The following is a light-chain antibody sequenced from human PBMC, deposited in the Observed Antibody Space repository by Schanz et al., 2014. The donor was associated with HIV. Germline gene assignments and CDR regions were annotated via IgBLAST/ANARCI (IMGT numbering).Light chain of an antibody. CDR1: SSNIGAGYD. CDR2: GNN. J-gene: IGLJ1*01. V-gene: IGLV1-40*01. CDR3: AAWDGSLNGYV. Sequence: QSVLTQPPSVSGAPGQRVTISCTGSSSNIGAGYDVHWYQQLPGTAPKLLIYGNNNRPSGVPDRFSGSKSGTSASLAISGLQSEDEADYYCAAWDGSLNGYVFGTGTKLTVL.